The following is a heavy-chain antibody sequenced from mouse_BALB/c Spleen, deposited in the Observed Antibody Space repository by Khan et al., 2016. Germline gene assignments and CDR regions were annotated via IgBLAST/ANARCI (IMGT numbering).Heavy chain of an antibody. Sequence: EVQLQESGPGLVKPSQSLSPTCTVTGYSITSDYAWHWIRQFPGNKLAWMGYITYSGSTSYNPSLKSRISLTRDTSKNQFVLQLNARTTEDTATCYCASDPVGPTDFDYWGKGTTLTVSS. CDR1: GYSITSDYA. V-gene: IGHV3-2*02. CDR2: ITYSGST. J-gene: IGHJ2*01. D-gene: IGHD2-14*01. CDR3: ASDPVGPTDFDY.